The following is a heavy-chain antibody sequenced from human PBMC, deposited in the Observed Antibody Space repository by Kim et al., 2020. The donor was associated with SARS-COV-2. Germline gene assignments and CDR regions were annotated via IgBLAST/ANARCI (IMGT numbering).Heavy chain of an antibody. D-gene: IGHD1-26*01. CDR3: AKDWSEVGSYFDY. Sequence: GGSLRLSCAASGFTFDDYAMHWVRQAPGKGLEWVSGISWNSGSIGYADSVKGRFTISRDNAKNSLYLQMNSLRAEDTALYYCAKDWSEVGSYFDYWGQGTLVTVSS. CDR1: GFTFDDYA. V-gene: IGHV3-9*01. J-gene: IGHJ4*02. CDR2: ISWNSGSI.